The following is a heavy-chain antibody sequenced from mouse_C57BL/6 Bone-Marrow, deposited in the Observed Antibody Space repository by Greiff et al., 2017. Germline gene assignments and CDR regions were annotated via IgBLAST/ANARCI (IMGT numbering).Heavy chain of an antibody. CDR1: GYTFTSYW. D-gene: IGHD1-1*01. Sequence: QVQLQQPGAELVRPGTSVKLSCKASGYTFTSYWMHWVKQRPGQGLEWIGVIDPSDSYTNYNQKFKGKATLTVDTSSSTAYMQLSSLTSEDSAVYYCARAYYYGSSSYFDYWGQGTTLTVSS. V-gene: IGHV1-59*01. CDR3: ARAYYYGSSSYFDY. CDR2: IDPSDSYT. J-gene: IGHJ2*01.